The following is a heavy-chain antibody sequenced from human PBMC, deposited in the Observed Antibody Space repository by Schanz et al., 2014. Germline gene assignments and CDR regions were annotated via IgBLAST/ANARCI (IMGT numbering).Heavy chain of an antibody. CDR2: ISAYNGNT. CDR1: GYTFTSYS. Sequence: QVQLVQSGTEVKKPGASVKVSCKASGYTFTSYSFTWVRQAPGQGLEWMGWISAYNGNTNYAEKLQGRVTMTTDTSTTTAYMELRSLRSDDTAVYYCARGPALAYYGMDVWGQGTTVTVSS. CDR3: ARGPALAYYGMDV. J-gene: IGHJ6*02. V-gene: IGHV1-18*04.